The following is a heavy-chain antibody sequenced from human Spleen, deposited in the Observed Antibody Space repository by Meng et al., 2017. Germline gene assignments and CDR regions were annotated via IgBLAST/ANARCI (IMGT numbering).Heavy chain of an antibody. CDR1: GDSVSSNSAA. CDR2: TYYRSTWYN. D-gene: IGHD7-27*01. Sequence: QVQLQRAGPGLVKPSQTLSLTCDISGDSVSSNSAAWSWIRQSPSRGLEWLGRTYYRSTWYNDYAAFVRGRITINPDTSKNQFSLHLNSVTPEDTAVYYCARGGTNWGSFDIWGQGTMVTVSS. J-gene: IGHJ3*02. CDR3: ARGGTNWGSFDI. V-gene: IGHV6-1*01.